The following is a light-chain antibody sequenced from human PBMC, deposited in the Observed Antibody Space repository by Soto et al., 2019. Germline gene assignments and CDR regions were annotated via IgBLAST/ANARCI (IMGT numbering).Light chain of an antibody. CDR3: QQYNRYPWT. V-gene: IGKV3-15*01. Sequence: EVVMTQSPATLSVSPWERATLSCRASQTVSRNLAWYQQRPGQAPRLLTYDISNRAAGVPARFSGSGSETEFTLTISSLQPADFATYYCQQYNRYPWTFGQGTKVDIK. CDR2: DIS. J-gene: IGKJ1*01. CDR1: QTVSRN.